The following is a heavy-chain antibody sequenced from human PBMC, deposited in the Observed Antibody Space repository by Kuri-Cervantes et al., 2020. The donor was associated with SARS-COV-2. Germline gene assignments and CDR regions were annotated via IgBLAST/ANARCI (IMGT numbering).Heavy chain of an antibody. CDR2: IYYSGST. Sequence: SETLSLTCAVYGGSFRGYYWSWIRQPPGKGLEWIGYIYYSGSTNYIPSLKSRVTISVDTSKNQFSLKLSSVTAADTAVYYCARGWQVGYYGMDVWGQGTTVTVSS. CDR3: ARGWQVGYYGMDV. J-gene: IGHJ6*02. D-gene: IGHD5-24*01. CDR1: GGSFRGYY. V-gene: IGHV4-59*08.